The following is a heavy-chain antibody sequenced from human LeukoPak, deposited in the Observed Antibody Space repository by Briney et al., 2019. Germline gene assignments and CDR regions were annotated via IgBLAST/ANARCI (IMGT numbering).Heavy chain of an antibody. CDR2: ISSSSSSI. D-gene: IGHD5-12*01. J-gene: IGHJ4*02. Sequence: GGSLRLSCAASGFTFSSYGMHWVRQAPGQGLEWVSSISSSSSSIYYADSVKGRFTISRDNAKNSLYLQMNSLRAEDTAVYYCARGYSGYDFGYWGQGTLVTVSS. V-gene: IGHV3-21*01. CDR3: ARGYSGYDFGY. CDR1: GFTFSSYG.